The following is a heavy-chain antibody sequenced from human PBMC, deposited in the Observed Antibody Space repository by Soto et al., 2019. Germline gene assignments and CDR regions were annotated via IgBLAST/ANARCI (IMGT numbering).Heavy chain of an antibody. CDR1: GFTFSDYW. J-gene: IGHJ4*02. CDR3: TRGRVPFGGYDYVAS. V-gene: IGHV3-74*01. D-gene: IGHD5-12*01. CDR2: ISGDGSET. Sequence: EVQVVESGGGLVQPGGSLRLSCAASGFTFSDYWMHWVRQVPGKGLVCVSRISGDGSETNYADSVEGRFSISRDNAKNTVGLRRDSRRAEDTAVEYCTRGRVPFGGYDYVASGGQGTRVTVSS.